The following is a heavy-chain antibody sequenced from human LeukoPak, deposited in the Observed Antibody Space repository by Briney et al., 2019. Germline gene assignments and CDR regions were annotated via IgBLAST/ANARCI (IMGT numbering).Heavy chain of an antibody. V-gene: IGHV4-39*07. CDR2: IYYSGST. D-gene: IGHD1-26*01. Sequence: SETLSLTCTVSGGSISSSSYYWGWIRQPPGKGLEWIGSIYYSGSTYYNPSLKSRVTISVDTSKNQFSLKLSSVTAADTAVYYCARGDPKSAYNWFDPWGQGTLVTVSS. J-gene: IGHJ5*02. CDR3: ARGDPKSAYNWFDP. CDR1: GGSISSSSYY.